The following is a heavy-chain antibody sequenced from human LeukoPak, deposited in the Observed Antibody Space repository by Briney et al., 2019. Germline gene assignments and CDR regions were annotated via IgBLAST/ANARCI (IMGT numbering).Heavy chain of an antibody. J-gene: IGHJ5*02. V-gene: IGHV4-34*01. Sequence: NPSETLSLTXAVYGGSFSGYYWSWIGQPPGKGLEWIGEINHSGSTNYNPSLKSRVTISVDTSKNQFSLKLSSVTAADTAVYYCSREGYGDYVWFDPWGQGTLVTVSS. CDR3: SREGYGDYVWFDP. CDR1: GGSFSGYY. D-gene: IGHD4-17*01. CDR2: INHSGST.